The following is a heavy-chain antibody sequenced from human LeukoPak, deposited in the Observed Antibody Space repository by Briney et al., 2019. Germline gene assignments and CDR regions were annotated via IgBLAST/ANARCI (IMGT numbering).Heavy chain of an antibody. Sequence: SQTLSLTCAVSGGSISSGGYSWSWIRQPPGKGLEWIGYIYHSGSTYYNPSLKSRVTISVDTSKNQFSLKLSSVTAADTAVYYCARGLVIDSSGYYAPFDYWGQGTLVTVSS. CDR2: IYHSGST. CDR1: GGSISSGGYS. J-gene: IGHJ4*02. CDR3: ARGLVIDSSGYYAPFDY. V-gene: IGHV4-30-2*01. D-gene: IGHD3-22*01.